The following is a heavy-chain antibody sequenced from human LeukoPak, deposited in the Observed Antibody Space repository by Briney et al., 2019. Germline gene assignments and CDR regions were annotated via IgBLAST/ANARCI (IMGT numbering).Heavy chain of an antibody. Sequence: SETLSLTCTVSGGSISSYYWSWIRQPAGKGLEWIGRIYTSGSTNYNPSLKSRVTMSVDTSKNQFSLKLSSVTAADTAVYYCARHEGARVVVPFDYWGQGTLVTVSS. CDR1: GGSISSYY. J-gene: IGHJ4*02. V-gene: IGHV4-4*07. CDR2: IYTSGST. CDR3: ARHEGARVVVPFDY. D-gene: IGHD3-22*01.